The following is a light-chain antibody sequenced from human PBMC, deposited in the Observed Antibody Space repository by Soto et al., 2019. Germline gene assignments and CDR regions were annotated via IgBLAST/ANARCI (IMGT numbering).Light chain of an antibody. J-gene: IGKJ1*01. CDR2: KAS. V-gene: IGKV1-5*03. Sequence: DIQMTQSPSTLSASVGDRVTITCRASQSISSWLAWYQQKPGKAPKRLIYKASSLESGVPSRFSGSGSGTEFTLTISRLQPDDFATYYCQQYNSYSWTFGQGTKVEIK. CDR1: QSISSW. CDR3: QQYNSYSWT.